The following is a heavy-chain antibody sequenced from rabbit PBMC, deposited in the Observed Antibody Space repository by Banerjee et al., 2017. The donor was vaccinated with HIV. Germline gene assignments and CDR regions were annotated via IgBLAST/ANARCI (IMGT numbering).Heavy chain of an antibody. V-gene: IGHV1S45*01. Sequence: QEQLVESGGGLVKPGASLTLTCTASGFSFSSSYWIWWVRQAPGKGLEWIACIHTGDNSEIYYASWAKGRFIISKPSATTVTLQMTSLTAADTATYFCAREYHGSNYDGLGLWGQGTLVTVS. CDR1: GFSFSSSYW. CDR3: AREYHGSNYDGLGL. D-gene: IGHD8-1*01. CDR2: IHTGDNSEI. J-gene: IGHJ3*01.